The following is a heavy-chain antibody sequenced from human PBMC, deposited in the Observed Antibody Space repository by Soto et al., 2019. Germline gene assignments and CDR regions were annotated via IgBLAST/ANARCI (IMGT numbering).Heavy chain of an antibody. V-gene: IGHV1-46*01. CDR1: GYTFTSYC. CDR2: INPSGGST. D-gene: IGHD6-13*01. CDR3: ARVLTFFSAAGKDREVFDD. Sequence: GASVKVSCKASGYTFTSYCMHWVRQAPGQGLEWMGIINPSGGSTSYAQKFQGRVTMTRDTSTSTVYMELSSLRSEDTAVYYCARVLTFFSAAGKDREVFDDWGQRTLVTVSA. J-gene: IGHJ4*02.